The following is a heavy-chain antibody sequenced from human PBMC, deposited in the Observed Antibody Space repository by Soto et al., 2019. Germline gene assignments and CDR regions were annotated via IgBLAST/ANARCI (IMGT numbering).Heavy chain of an antibody. J-gene: IGHJ6*02. CDR2: IYHSGST. D-gene: IGHD2-2*01. Sequence: PSETLSLTCVVSGGSISSSNWWSWVRQPPGKGLEWIGEIYHSGSTNYNPSLKSRVTISVDKSKNQFSLKLSSVTAADTAVYYCAGGIVVPAATTYYYYGMDVWGQGTTVPVS. CDR3: AGGIVVPAATTYYYYGMDV. V-gene: IGHV4-4*02. CDR1: GGSISSSNW.